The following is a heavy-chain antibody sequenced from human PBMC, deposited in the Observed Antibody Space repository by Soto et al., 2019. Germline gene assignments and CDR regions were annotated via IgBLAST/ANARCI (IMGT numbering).Heavy chain of an antibody. V-gene: IGHV2-5*02. J-gene: IGHJ4*02. CDR1: GFSFSTCAVG. D-gene: IGHD6-13*01. CDR3: APLYWAASGTRYYFDY. Sequence: QITLTESGPTLVKPTQTLTLTCTFSGFSFSTCAVGVGWIRQPPGKALEWLALIYWDDDKRYSPFLKSRLTITKDTSTNQVVLTMTNMDPVDTGTYYCAPLYWAASGTRYYFDYLGQGTLVTVSS. CDR2: IYWDDDK.